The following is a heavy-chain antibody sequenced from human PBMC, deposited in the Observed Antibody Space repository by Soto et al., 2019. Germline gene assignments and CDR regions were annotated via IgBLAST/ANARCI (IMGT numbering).Heavy chain of an antibody. CDR1: GFIFNSYG. CDR3: ASSIL. Sequence: WGSLQTSFETSGFIFNSYGMHWVRQAPGTGLDMVGVIRSPRSNKNYADSVKGRFTITRDNSKNTLYLQMNSLRVEDTAVYYCASSILWGQGTLVTVSS. J-gene: IGHJ1*01. V-gene: IGHV3-33*03. CDR2: IRSPRSNK.